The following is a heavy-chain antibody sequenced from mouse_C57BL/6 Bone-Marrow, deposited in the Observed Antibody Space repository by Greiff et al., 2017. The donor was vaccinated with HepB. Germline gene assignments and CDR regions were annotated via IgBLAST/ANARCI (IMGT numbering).Heavy chain of an antibody. D-gene: IGHD1-1*01. V-gene: IGHV1-15*01. CDR2: IDPETGGT. Sequence: VQLQQSGAELVRPGASVTLSCKASGYTFTDYEMHWVKQTPVHGLEWIGAIDPETGGTAYNQKFKGKAILTADKSSSTAYMEISSQVSEDSAVYYGTRDGNRVVAEAMDYWGQGTTVTVSS. CDR3: TRDGNRVVAEAMDY. J-gene: IGHJ4*01. CDR1: GYTFTDYE.